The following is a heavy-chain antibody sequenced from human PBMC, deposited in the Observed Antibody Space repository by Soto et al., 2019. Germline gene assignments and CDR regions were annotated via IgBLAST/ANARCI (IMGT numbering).Heavy chain of an antibody. CDR1: GYSFTDYH. J-gene: IGHJ6*02. Sequence: ASVKVSCKASGYSFTDYHIHWVRQAPGQGLEWLGRINPKSGGTSTAQKFQGWVTMTTDTSISTASMELTRLTSDDTAIYYCARGDSTNCSNGVCSFFYNHDMDVWGQGTTVTVSS. V-gene: IGHV1-2*04. CDR3: ARGDSTNCSNGVCSFFYNHDMDV. D-gene: IGHD2-8*01. CDR2: INPKSGGT.